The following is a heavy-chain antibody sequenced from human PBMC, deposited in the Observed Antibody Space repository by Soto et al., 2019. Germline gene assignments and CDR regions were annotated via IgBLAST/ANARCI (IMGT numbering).Heavy chain of an antibody. CDR2: IWYGGSDK. J-gene: IGHJ4*02. CDR3: ARDNYGSSSRFDY. V-gene: IGHV3-33*01. D-gene: IGHD4-17*01. CDR1: GFTFSNYG. Sequence: QVQLVESGGGVVQPGRSLRLSCAASGFTFSNYGMHWVRQAPGKGLEWVAVIWYGGSDKYYANSVKGRFTISRDNSKNTLYLQMNSLRAEDTAVYYCARDNYGSSSRFDYWGQGTLVTVSS.